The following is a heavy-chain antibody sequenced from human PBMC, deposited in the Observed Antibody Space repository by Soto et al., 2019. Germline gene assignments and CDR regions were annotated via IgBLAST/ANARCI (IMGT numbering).Heavy chain of an antibody. CDR3: ARSNDFWSGYYIARGWFAP. V-gene: IGHV1-3*01. CDR1: GYTFTSYA. CDR2: INAGNGNT. D-gene: IGHD3-3*01. J-gene: IGHJ5*02. Sequence: ASVKVSCKASGYTFTSYAMHWVRQAPGQRLEWMGWINAGNGNTKYSQKFQGRVTITRDTSASTAYMELSSLRSEDTAVYYCARSNDFWSGYYIARGWFAPWGQGTLVTVSS.